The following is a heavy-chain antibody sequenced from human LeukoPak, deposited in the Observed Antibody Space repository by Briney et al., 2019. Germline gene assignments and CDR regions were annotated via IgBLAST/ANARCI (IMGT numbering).Heavy chain of an antibody. V-gene: IGHV4-61*02. J-gene: IGHJ4*02. CDR2: IFASGST. CDR3: ARGAHSGSFDY. D-gene: IGHD1-26*01. Sequence: SQTLSLTCTVSGGSISSGSYYWSWIRQPAGKGLEWIGRIFASGSTDYNPSLKSRVTISVDTSKNQFSLKLTSVTAADTAVYYCARGAHSGSFDYWGQGTLVTVSS. CDR1: GGSISSGSYY.